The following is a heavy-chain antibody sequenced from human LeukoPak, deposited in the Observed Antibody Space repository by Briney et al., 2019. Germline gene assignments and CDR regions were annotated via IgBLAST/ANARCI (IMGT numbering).Heavy chain of an antibody. V-gene: IGHV1-69*01. CDR2: IIPIFGTA. D-gene: IGHD3-22*01. CDR3: ARPYYYDSSGYYYYFDY. Sequence: SVKVSCKASGGTFSSYAISWVRQAPGQGLEWMGGIIPIFGTANYAQKFQGRVTITADESTSTAYMELSSLRSEGTAVYYCARPYYYDSSGYYYYFDYWGQGTQVTVSS. CDR1: GGTFSSYA. J-gene: IGHJ4*02.